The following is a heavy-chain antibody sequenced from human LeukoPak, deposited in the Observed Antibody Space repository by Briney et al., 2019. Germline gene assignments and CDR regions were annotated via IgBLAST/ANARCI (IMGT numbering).Heavy chain of an antibody. D-gene: IGHD3-10*01. CDR2: IYYSGST. V-gene: IGHV4-59*01. J-gene: IGHJ4*02. CDR1: GGSISSYY. Sequence: PSETLSLTCTVSGGSISSYYWSWIRQPPGKGLEWIGYIYYSGSTNYNPSLKSRVTISVDTSKNQFSLKLSSVTAADTAVYYCARAMVRGEGLGYWGQGTLVTVSS. CDR3: ARAMVRGEGLGY.